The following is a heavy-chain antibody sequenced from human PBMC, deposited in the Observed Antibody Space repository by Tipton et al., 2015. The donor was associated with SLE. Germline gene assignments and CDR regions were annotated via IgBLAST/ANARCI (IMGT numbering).Heavy chain of an antibody. J-gene: IGHJ3*02. CDR3: ARAIDYYDSSGYSPHDAFDI. V-gene: IGHV4-59*01. CDR1: GGSISSYY. Sequence: TLSLTCTVSGGSISSYYWSWIRQPPGKGLEWIGYIYYIGSTNYNPSLKSRVTISVDTSKNQFSLKLSSVTAADTAVYYCARAIDYYDSSGYSPHDAFDIWGQGTMVTVSS. CDR2: IYYIGST. D-gene: IGHD3-22*01.